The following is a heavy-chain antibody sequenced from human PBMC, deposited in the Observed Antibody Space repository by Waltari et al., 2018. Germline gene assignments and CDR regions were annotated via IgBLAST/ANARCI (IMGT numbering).Heavy chain of an antibody. Sequence: EVQLVESGGGWVQTGGSLRLACAASGFTFRSYAMSWVRQAPGKGLEWVSAISGGGVSTYYADSVKCRCTISRDNSKNTLYLQMNSLIAEDTAVYYCAQDFIVVVIGPSADWGQGTLVTVSS. D-gene: IGHD2-21*01. CDR1: GFTFRSYA. J-gene: IGHJ4*02. CDR2: ISGGGVST. V-gene: IGHV3-23*04. CDR3: AQDFIVVVIGPSAD.